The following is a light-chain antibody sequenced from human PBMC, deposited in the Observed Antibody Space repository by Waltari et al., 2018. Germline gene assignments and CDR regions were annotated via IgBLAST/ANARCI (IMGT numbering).Light chain of an antibody. V-gene: IGKV3-20*01. Sequence: EIVLTPSPGTLSLSPGERVILSCRVSQSVSRALAWDQQKPGQAPRLLSYGASNRATGSPDRFSGSGSGTDFSLTISRLEPEDFAVYYCQHYVRLPVTFGQGTKVEI. J-gene: IGKJ1*01. CDR3: QHYVRLPVT. CDR2: GAS. CDR1: QSVSRA.